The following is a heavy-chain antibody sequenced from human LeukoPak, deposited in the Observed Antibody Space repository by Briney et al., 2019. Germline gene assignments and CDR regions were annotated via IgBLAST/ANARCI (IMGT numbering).Heavy chain of an antibody. V-gene: IGHV4-4*07. CDR3: ARDIVLMRNFWFDP. CDR1: GGSISSYY. Sequence: SETLSLTCTVSGGSISSYYWSWIQQPAGKGLGWIGRIYTSGSTNYNPSLKSRVTMSVDTSKNQFSLKLSSVAAADTAVYYCARDIVLMRNFWFDPWGQGTLVTVSS. CDR2: IYTSGST. J-gene: IGHJ5*02. D-gene: IGHD2-8*01.